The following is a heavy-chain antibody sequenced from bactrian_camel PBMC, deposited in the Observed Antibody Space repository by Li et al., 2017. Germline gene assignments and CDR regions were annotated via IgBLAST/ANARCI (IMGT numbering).Heavy chain of an antibody. CDR2: IAPDGSNT. Sequence: VQLVESGGGLVQPGVSLRLSCATSALTISSYGMMWVRQAPGKGLEWVANIAPDGSNTVYVDSVKGRFTISRDNAKNTVYLQMNSLKPEDTAMYYCAARVRRVPCSNRPQAADFGYWGQGTQVTVS. CDR1: ALTISSYG. J-gene: IGHJ6*01. CDR3: AARVRRVPCSNRPQAADFGY. D-gene: IGHD3*01. V-gene: IGHV3-2*01.